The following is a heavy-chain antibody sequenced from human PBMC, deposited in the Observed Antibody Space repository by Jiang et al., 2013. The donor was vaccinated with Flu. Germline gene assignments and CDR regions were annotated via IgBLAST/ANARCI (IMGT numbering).Heavy chain of an antibody. CDR3: AREQSGGYWFDP. CDR1: GYIFTTYF. D-gene: IGHD3-10*01. CDR2: VDPSNGNT. V-gene: IGHV1-46*01. J-gene: IGHJ5*02. Sequence: SVKVSCRASGYIFTTYFIHWLRQAPGQGLEWMGMVDPSNGNTNYAQKFQGRVTMTRDTSTSTVYMELSSLRSEDMAVYYCAREQSGGYWFDPWGQGTLVIVSS.